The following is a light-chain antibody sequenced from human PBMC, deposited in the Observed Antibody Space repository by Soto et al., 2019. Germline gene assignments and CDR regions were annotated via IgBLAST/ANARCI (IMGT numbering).Light chain of an antibody. CDR2: GAS. CDR3: QQYNNGPRT. CDR1: QSVSSN. J-gene: IGKJ4*01. V-gene: IGKV3-15*01. Sequence: EIVMTQSPATLSVSPGERATLSCRASQSVSSNLAWYQQKPGQAPRLLIYGASARATGIPARFSGSGSGTEFTLTISSLQSEDFAVYYCQQYNNGPRTLGGGTKVDIK.